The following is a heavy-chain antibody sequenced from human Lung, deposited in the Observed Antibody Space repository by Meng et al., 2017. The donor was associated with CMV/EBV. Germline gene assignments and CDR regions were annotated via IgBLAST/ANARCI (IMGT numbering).Heavy chain of an antibody. Sequence: SCAASGFTFSSYEMNWVRQAPGKGLEWVSYISSNGSTIYYADSVKGRFTISRDNAKNSLYLQMNSLRAEDTAVYYCARVPLWFGVNYYYGMDVWXQGTXVTVSS. CDR3: ARVPLWFGVNYYYGMDV. CDR1: GFTFSSYE. CDR2: ISSNGSTI. J-gene: IGHJ6*02. D-gene: IGHD3-10*01. V-gene: IGHV3-48*03.